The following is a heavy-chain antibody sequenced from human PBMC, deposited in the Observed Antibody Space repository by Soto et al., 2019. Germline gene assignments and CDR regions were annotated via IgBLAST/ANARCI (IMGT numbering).Heavy chain of an antibody. V-gene: IGHV6-1*01. CDR2: TYYRSKWHS. J-gene: IGHJ4*02. D-gene: IGHD3-22*01. Sequence: SPTLSLTCAISGDSVSSKNAAWHWIRQSPSRGPEWLGRTYYRSKWHSGYAVSVRSRIPISPDTSKNRFSLQLNSVTPDDTAVYYCARSGPGGYIDYWGRGTLVTVSS. CDR3: ARSGPGGYIDY. CDR1: GDSVSSKNAA.